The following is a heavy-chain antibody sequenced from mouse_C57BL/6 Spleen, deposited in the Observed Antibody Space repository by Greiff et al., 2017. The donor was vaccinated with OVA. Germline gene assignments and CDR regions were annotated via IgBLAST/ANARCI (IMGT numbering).Heavy chain of an antibody. J-gene: IGHJ4*01. CDR2: IYPGSGNT. D-gene: IGHD2-3*01. Sequence: QVHVKQSGAELVRPGASVKLSCKASGYTFTDYYINWVKQRPGQGLEWIARIYPGSGNTYYNEKFKGKATLTAEKSSSTAYMQLSSLTSEDSAVYFCARYDGYYDYYAMDYWGQGTSVTVSS. CDR1: GYTFTDYY. CDR3: ARYDGYYDYYAMDY. V-gene: IGHV1-76*01.